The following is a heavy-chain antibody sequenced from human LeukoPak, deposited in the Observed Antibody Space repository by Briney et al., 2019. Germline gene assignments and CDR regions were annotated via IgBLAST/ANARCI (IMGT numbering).Heavy chain of an antibody. CDR3: NPYYYDSSGYYYDY. V-gene: IGHV3-21*01. CDR1: GFTFSSYS. J-gene: IGHJ4*02. D-gene: IGHD3-22*01. Sequence: PGGSLRLSCAASGFTFSSYSMNWVRQAPGKGLEWVSSISSSSSYIYYADSVKGRFTISRDNAKNSLYLQMNSLRAEDTAVYCCNPYYYDSSGYYYDYWGQGTLVTVSS. CDR2: ISSSSSYI.